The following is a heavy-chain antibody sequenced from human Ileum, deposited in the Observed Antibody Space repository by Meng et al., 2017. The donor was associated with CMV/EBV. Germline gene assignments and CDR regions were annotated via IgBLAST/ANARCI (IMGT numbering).Heavy chain of an antibody. CDR2: IKSKADGGAT. Sequence: AACCFTLGDDWRSWGSQAPGKGQEWVDRIKSKADGGATDYAAPVKGRFTILRDDSKNTLYLQMNSLKMEDTAVYYCYNDFWSGWGGYWGQGTLVTVSS. D-gene: IGHD3-3*01. CDR3: YNDFWSGWGGY. J-gene: IGHJ4*02. CDR1: CFTLGDDW. V-gene: IGHV3-15*07.